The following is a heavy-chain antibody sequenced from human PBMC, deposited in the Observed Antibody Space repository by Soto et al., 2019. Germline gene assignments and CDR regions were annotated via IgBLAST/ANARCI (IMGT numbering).Heavy chain of an antibody. Sequence: ASVKVSCKTSGYFFNDYHMHWVRKAPGQGLEWMGWINPKNGDTNYAQKFQDRVTMTRDTSISTVYIELSRLTSDDTAVYYCAKLPRRYFDWSSDFDYWGQGTLVTVSS. V-gene: IGHV1-2*02. CDR3: AKLPRRYFDWSSDFDY. CDR1: GYFFNDYH. CDR2: INPKNGDT. D-gene: IGHD3-9*01. J-gene: IGHJ4*02.